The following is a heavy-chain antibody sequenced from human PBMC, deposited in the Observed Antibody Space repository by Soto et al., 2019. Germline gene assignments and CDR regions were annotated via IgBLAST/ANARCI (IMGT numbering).Heavy chain of an antibody. D-gene: IGHD3-3*01. V-gene: IGHV4-59*01. CDR1: GDSINSYY. CDR3: ARVFGNFWSGYHIDF. J-gene: IGHJ4*02. CDR2: SYYGGNT. Sequence: SETLSLTCSVSGDSINSYYWTWIRQPPGKGLEWIGHSYYGGNTYYNPSLKSRLTISVDTSQNQFSLRLSSLTAADTAIYYCARVFGNFWSGYHIDFWGQGTLVTVS.